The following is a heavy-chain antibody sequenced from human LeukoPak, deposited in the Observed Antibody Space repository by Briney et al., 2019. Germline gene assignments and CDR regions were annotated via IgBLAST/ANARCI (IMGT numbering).Heavy chain of an antibody. CDR2: ISYDGSNK. D-gene: IGHD6-13*01. J-gene: IGHJ3*02. CDR3: AKEQTPTRSSSWWTNDAFDI. CDR1: RFTFSSYG. Sequence: PGRSLRLSCAASRFTFSSYGMHWVRQAPGKGLEWVAVISYDGSNKYYADSVKGRFTISRDNSKNTLYLQMNSLRAEDTAVYYCAKEQTPTRSSSWWTNDAFDIWGQGTMVTVSS. V-gene: IGHV3-30*18.